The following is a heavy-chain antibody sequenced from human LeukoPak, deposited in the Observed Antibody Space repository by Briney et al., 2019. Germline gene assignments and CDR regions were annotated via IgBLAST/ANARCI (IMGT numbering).Heavy chain of an antibody. D-gene: IGHD2-15*01. V-gene: IGHV3-74*01. Sequence: PGGSLRLSCAASGFTFSGYWMHWVRHAPGKGLVWVSRINPDGSGTNYADSVKGRFTISRDNSKNTLYLQMNSLRAEDTAVYYCASGPGYCSGGSCYIDYWGQGTLVTVSS. CDR1: GFTFSGYW. CDR3: ASGPGYCSGGSCYIDY. CDR2: INPDGSGT. J-gene: IGHJ4*02.